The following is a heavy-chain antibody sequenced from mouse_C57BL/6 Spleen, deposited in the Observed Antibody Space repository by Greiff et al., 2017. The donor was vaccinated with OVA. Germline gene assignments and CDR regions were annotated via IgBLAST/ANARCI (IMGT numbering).Heavy chain of an antibody. J-gene: IGHJ2*01. Sequence: EVQLVESGPGLVKPSQSLSLTCSVTGYSITSGYYWNWIRQFPGNKLEWMGYISYDGSNNYNPSLKNRISITRDTSKNQFFLKLNSVTTEDTATYYCASTTVVADYWGQGTTLTVSS. CDR2: ISYDGSN. V-gene: IGHV3-6*01. CDR1: GYSITSGYY. D-gene: IGHD1-1*01. CDR3: ASTTVVADY.